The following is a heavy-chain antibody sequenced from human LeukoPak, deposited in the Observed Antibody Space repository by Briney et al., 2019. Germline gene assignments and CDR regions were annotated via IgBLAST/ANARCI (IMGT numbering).Heavy chain of an antibody. CDR3: AREGKGRFDY. CDR2: IYYSGST. J-gene: IGHJ4*02. Sequence: SETLSLTWTVSGGSISSYYWSWIRQPPAKGLEWIGYIYYSGSTNYNPSLKSRVTISVDTSKSQFSLKLSSVTAADTAVYYCAREGKGRFDYWGQGTLVTVSS. CDR1: GGSISSYY. V-gene: IGHV4-59*01. D-gene: IGHD1-26*01.